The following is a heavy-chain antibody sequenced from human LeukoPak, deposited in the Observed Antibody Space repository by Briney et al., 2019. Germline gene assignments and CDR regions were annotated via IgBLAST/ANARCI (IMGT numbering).Heavy chain of an antibody. V-gene: IGHV4-59*01. D-gene: IGHD5-18*01. CDR3: ARGYSYDSFDY. J-gene: IGHJ4*02. CDR2: IYYSGST. Sequence: SETLSLTCTVSGGSISSYYWSWIRQPPGKGLEWIGHIYYSGSTNYNPSLKSRVTISVDTSKNQFSLKLSSVTAAGTAVYYCARGYSYDSFDYWGQGTLVTVSS. CDR1: GGSISSYY.